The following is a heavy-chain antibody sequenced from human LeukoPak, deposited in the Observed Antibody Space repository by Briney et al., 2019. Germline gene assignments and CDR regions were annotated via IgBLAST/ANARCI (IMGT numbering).Heavy chain of an antibody. CDR2: ISAYNGNT. CDR3: ARLIVVVPAALDAFDI. J-gene: IGHJ3*02. V-gene: IGHV1-18*04. D-gene: IGHD2-2*01. CDR1: GYTFTSYG. Sequence: ASVKVSCKASGYTFTSYGISWVRQAPGQGLEWMGWISAYNGNTNYAQKLQGRVTMTTDTSTSTAYMELSSLRSDDTAVYYCARLIVVVPAALDAFDIWGQGTMVTVSS.